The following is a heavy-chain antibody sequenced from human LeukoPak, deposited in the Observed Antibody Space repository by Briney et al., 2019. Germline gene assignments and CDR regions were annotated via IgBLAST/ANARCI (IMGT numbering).Heavy chain of an antibody. CDR2: MNPNSGNT. CDR1: GYTFTSYD. D-gene: IGHD3-22*01. CDR3: ARPLASYYYDSSGCDWFDY. J-gene: IGHJ4*02. Sequence: ASVKVSCKASGYTFTSYDINWVRQATGQGLEWMGWMNPNSGNTGYAQKFQGRVTMTRNTSISTAHMELSSLRSEDTAVYYCARPLASYYYDSSGCDWFDYWGQGTLVTVSS. V-gene: IGHV1-8*01.